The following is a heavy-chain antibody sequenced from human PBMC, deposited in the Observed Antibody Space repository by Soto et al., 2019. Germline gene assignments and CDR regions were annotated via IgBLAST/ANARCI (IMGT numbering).Heavy chain of an antibody. D-gene: IGHD5-18*01. J-gene: IGHJ6*02. V-gene: IGHV1-69*12. CDR1: GGTFSSYA. Sequence: QVQLVQSVAEVKKPGSSVKVSCKASGGTFSSYAISWVRQAPGQGLEWMGGIIPIFGTANRAQKFQGRVTITADESTSTAYMELSSLRSEDTAVYYCARRGYSYGFDYYGMDVWGQGTTVTVSS. CDR3: ARRGYSYGFDYYGMDV. CDR2: IIPIFGTA.